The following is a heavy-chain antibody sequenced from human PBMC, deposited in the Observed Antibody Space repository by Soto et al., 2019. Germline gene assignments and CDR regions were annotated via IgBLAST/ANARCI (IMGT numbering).Heavy chain of an antibody. D-gene: IGHD3-3*01. CDR3: ARDYDFWSGYYTGYYYYYGMDV. J-gene: IGHJ6*02. V-gene: IGHV3-7*01. Sequence: GGSLRLSCAASGFTFSSYWMSWVRQAPGKGLEWVANIKQDGSEKYYVDSVKDRFTISRDNAKNSLYLQMNSLRAEDTAVYYCARDYDFWSGYYTGYYYYYGMDVWGQGTTVTVSS. CDR2: IKQDGSEK. CDR1: GFTFSSYW.